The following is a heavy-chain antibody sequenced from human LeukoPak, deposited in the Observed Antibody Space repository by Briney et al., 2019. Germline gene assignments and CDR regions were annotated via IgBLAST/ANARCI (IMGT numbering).Heavy chain of an antibody. D-gene: IGHD3-10*01. V-gene: IGHV5-51*01. J-gene: IGHJ4*02. CDR2: IYSGDSES. CDR1: GYSFTSYW. CDR3: ARSAMVRGVIGEDDY. Sequence: GESLKISCKGSGYSFTSYWIAWVRQMPGKGLEWMGIIYSGDSESRYSPSFQGQVTTSADKSISTAYLQWSSLKASDTAMYYCARSAMVRGVIGEDDYWGQGTLVTVSS.